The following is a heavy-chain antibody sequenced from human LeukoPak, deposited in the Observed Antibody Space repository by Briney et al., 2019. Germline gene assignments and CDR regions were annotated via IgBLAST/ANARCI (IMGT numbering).Heavy chain of an antibody. Sequence: SETLSLTCAVYGGSFSGYYWSWIRQPPGKGLEWIGEINHSGSTNYNPSLKSRVTISVDTSKNQFSLKLSSVTAADTAVYYCARGLYCSGGSCYLVNYYYYYMDVWGKGTTVTVSS. CDR3: ARGLYCSGGSCYLVNYYYYYMDV. V-gene: IGHV4-34*01. D-gene: IGHD2-15*01. J-gene: IGHJ6*03. CDR2: INHSGST. CDR1: GGSFSGYY.